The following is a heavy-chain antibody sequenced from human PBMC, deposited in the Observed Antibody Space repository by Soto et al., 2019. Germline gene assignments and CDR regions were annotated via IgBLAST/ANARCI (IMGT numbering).Heavy chain of an antibody. CDR2: INHSGST. J-gene: IGHJ6*02. V-gene: IGHV4-34*01. CDR1: GGSFSGYY. CDR3: ARGPYYYGSGSYLYYYYGMDV. D-gene: IGHD3-10*01. Sequence: TSETLSLTCAVYGGSFSGYYWSWIRQPPGKGLEWIGEINHSGSTNYNPSLKSRVTISVDTSKNQFSLKLSSVTAADTAVYYCARGPYYYGSGSYLYYYYGMDVWGQGTTVTVSS.